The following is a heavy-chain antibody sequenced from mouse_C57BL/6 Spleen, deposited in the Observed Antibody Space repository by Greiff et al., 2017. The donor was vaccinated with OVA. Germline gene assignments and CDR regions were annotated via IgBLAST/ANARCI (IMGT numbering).Heavy chain of an antibody. CDR2: IDPEDGET. J-gene: IGHJ2*01. D-gene: IGHD4-1*02. CDR1: GYAFSSSW. Sequence: VQLQQSGPELVKPGASVKISCKASGYAFSSSWMNWVKQRTEQGLEWIGRIDPEDGETKYAPKFQGKATITADTSSNTAYLQLSSLTAEDTAVYYCSNWDVFDYWGQGTTLTVSS. V-gene: IGHV14-2*01. CDR3: SNWDVFDY.